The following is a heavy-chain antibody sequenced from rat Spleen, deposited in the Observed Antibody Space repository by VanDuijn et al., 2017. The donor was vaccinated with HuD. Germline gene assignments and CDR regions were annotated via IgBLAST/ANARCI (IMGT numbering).Heavy chain of an antibody. J-gene: IGHJ3*01. D-gene: IGHD5-1*01. CDR3: ARNWGFDY. CDR1: GFTFSDYY. Sequence: EVQLVESDGGLVQPGRSLKLSCAASGFTFSDYYMAWVRQAPTKGLEWVATISYDGSSTYYRDSVKGRFTISRDNAKSTLYLQMDSLRSEDTATYYCARNWGFDYWGQGTLVTVSS. V-gene: IGHV5-29*01. CDR2: ISYDGSST.